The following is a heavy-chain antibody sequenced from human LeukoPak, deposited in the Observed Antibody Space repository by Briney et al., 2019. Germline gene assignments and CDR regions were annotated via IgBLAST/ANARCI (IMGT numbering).Heavy chain of an antibody. CDR1: GGSISSDSYY. J-gene: IGHJ6*03. D-gene: IGHD6-19*01. Sequence: SETLSLTCTVSGGSISSDSYYWSWIRQPAGKGLEWIGRVFVTGSPNYSPSLKSRVTISLDASKNQLSLRLTSVTAADTAVYYCVRDYSSGWPMTYYNPFIDLWGKGTTVTVSS. V-gene: IGHV4-61*02. CDR3: VRDYSSGWPMTYYNPFIDL. CDR2: VFVTGSP.